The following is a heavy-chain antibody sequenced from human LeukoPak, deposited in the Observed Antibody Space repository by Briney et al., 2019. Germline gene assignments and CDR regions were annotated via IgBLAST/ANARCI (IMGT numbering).Heavy chain of an antibody. CDR2: ISAYNGNT. V-gene: IGHV1-18*04. CDR1: GYTFTSYG. J-gene: IGHJ4*02. D-gene: IGHD3-10*01. Sequence: ASVKVSCKASGYTFTSYGISWVRQAPGQGLEWMGWISAYNGNTNYAQKLQGRVTVTTDTSTSTAYMELRSLRSDDTAVYYCARVGYYGSGSYYREYWGQGTLVTVSS. CDR3: ARVGYYGSGSYYREY.